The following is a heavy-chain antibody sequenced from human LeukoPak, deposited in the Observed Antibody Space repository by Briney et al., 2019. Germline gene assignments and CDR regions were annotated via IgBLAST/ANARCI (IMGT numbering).Heavy chain of an antibody. CDR3: ARLPPKRGDWFDP. D-gene: IGHD3-16*01. J-gene: IGHJ5*02. CDR1: GYPFSDYW. Sequence: GESLKISCKGSGYPFSDYWISWMRQLPGKGLEWMGRLDPSDSYASYNPSFQGHVTMSADKSINTAYLKWSSLTASDSGMYYCARLPPKRGDWFDPWGQGTLVTVSS. CDR2: LDPSDSYA. V-gene: IGHV5-10-1*01.